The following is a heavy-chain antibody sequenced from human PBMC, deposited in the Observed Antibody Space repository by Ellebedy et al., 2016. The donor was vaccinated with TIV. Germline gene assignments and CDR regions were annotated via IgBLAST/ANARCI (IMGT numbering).Heavy chain of an antibody. D-gene: IGHD6-6*01. J-gene: IGHJ4*02. CDR3: ARGESYSSSSYYFDY. Sequence: SRDNSKNTLYLQMNSLRAEDTAVYYCARGESYSSSSYYFDYWGQGTLVTVSS. V-gene: IGHV3-30*07.